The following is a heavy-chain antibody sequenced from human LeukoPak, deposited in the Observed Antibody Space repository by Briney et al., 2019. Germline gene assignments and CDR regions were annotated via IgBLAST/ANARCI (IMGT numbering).Heavy chain of an antibody. Sequence: SETLSLTCTVSGGSISSVGYYWSWIRQHPGKGLEWNGYIYYSGSTYYNPSLKSRVTISVDTSKNQFSLKLSSVTAADTAVYYCARELAPNCGGGSCYSGNWFDPWGQGTLVTVSS. CDR3: ARELAPNCGGGSCYSGNWFDP. J-gene: IGHJ5*02. D-gene: IGHD2-15*01. CDR2: IYYSGST. CDR1: GGSISSVGYY. V-gene: IGHV4-31*03.